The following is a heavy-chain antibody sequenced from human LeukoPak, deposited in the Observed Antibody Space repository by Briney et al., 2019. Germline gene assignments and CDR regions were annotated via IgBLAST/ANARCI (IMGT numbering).Heavy chain of an antibody. CDR3: ARAGVLWFGESKFDY. CDR1: GFTFSNYW. Sequence: AGGSLRLSCAASGFTFSNYWIHWVRQAPGKGLEWVANIKQDGSEKYYVDSVKGRFTISRDNAKNSLYLQMNSLRAEDTAVYYCARAGVLWFGESKFDYWGQGILVTVSS. J-gene: IGHJ4*02. D-gene: IGHD3-10*01. CDR2: IKQDGSEK. V-gene: IGHV3-7*03.